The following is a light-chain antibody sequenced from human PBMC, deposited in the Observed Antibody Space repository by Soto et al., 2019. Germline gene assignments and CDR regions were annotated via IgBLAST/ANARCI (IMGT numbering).Light chain of an antibody. V-gene: IGKV3-20*01. J-gene: IGKJ2*01. CDR2: GAS. CDR3: DQHGNSYT. Sequence: ETVLTQSPGTLSLSPGERATLSCRASQTVNSNDLAWYQQKPGQTPRLLIYGASSRATGIPDRFSGSGSGTDFATTTTRVEPEDLAVYYCDQHGNSYTFGQGTEVEIK. CDR1: QTVNSND.